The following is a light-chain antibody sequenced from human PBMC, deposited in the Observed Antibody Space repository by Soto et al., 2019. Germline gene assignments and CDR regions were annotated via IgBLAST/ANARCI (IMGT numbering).Light chain of an antibody. CDR3: GSFTTNRIWV. J-gene: IGLJ3*02. V-gene: IGLV2-14*01. CDR2: GVS. Sequence: QSVLTQPASVSGSPGQSITMSCTGSSSDFGDDKYVTWYQQQPGKGPNLLIYGVSKRPSGVSNRFSGSKSGNTASLTISGLQGEDEADFLCGSFTTNRIWVFGGGTQLTVL. CDR1: SSDFGDDKY.